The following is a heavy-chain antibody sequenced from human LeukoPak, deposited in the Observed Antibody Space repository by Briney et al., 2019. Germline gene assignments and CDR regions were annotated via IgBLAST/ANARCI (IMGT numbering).Heavy chain of an antibody. Sequence: SVKVSCKASGGTFSSYAISWVRQAPGQGLEWMGRIIPILGIANYAQKFQGRVTITADKSTSTAYMELSSLRSEDTAVYYCARDPDYYDSSGPWGQGTLVTVSS. CDR3: ARDPDYYDSSGP. J-gene: IGHJ5*02. CDR2: IIPILGIA. V-gene: IGHV1-69*04. CDR1: GGTFSSYA. D-gene: IGHD3-22*01.